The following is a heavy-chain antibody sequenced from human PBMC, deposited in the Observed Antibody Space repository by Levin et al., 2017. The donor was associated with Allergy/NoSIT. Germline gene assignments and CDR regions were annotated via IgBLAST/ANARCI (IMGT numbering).Heavy chain of an antibody. Sequence: ASVKVSCKASGYTFTGYYMHWVRQAPGQGLEWMGWINPNSGGTNYAQKFQGRVTMTRDTSISTAYMEQSRLRSDDTAVYYCARGGKEMATIMNFDYWGQGTLVTVSS. J-gene: IGHJ4*02. CDR3: ARGGKEMATIMNFDY. CDR1: GYTFTGYY. CDR2: INPNSGGT. D-gene: IGHD5-24*01. V-gene: IGHV1-2*02.